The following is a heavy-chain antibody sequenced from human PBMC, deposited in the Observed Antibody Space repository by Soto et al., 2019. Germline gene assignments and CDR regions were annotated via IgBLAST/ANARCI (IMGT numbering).Heavy chain of an antibody. D-gene: IGHD6-13*01. J-gene: IGHJ6*02. CDR2: TYYRSKWYN. Sequence: SQTLSLTCAISGDSVSSNSAAWNWIRQSPSRGLEWLGRTYYRSKWYNDYAVSVKSRITINPDTSKDQFSLQLNSVTPEDTAVYYCAHSSPDYYYYGMDVWGQGTTVTVSS. V-gene: IGHV6-1*01. CDR3: AHSSPDYYYYGMDV. CDR1: GDSVSSNSAA.